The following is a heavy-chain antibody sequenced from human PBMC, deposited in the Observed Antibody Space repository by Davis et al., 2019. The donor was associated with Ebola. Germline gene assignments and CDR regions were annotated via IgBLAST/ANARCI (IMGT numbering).Heavy chain of an antibody. CDR2: IRYDGSNK. CDR1: GFTFSSYG. Sequence: PGGSLRLSCAASGFTFSSYGMHWVRQAPGKGLEWVAFIRYDGSNKYYADSVKGRFTISRDNSKNTLYLQMNSLRAEDTAVYYCAKDQRGYSGIFDYWGQGTLVTVSS. CDR3: AKDQRGYSGIFDY. J-gene: IGHJ4*02. D-gene: IGHD5-12*01. V-gene: IGHV3-30*02.